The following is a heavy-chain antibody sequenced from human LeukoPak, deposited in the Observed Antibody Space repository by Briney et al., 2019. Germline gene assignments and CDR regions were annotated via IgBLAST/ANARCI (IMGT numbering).Heavy chain of an antibody. D-gene: IGHD3-16*01. J-gene: IGHJ1*01. V-gene: IGHV3-21*04. Sequence: TGGSLRLSCAASGFTFSSYSMNWVRQAPGKGLEWVSSISSSSSYIYYADSVRGRFTISRDNSKNTVSLQMNSLRGEDTAVYYCAKDDAWGRYKDWGQGTLVTVSS. CDR3: AKDDAWGRYKD. CDR1: GFTFSSYS. CDR2: ISSSSSYI.